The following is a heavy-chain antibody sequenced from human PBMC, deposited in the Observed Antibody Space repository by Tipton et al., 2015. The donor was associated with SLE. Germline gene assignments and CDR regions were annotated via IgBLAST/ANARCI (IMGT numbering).Heavy chain of an antibody. CDR3: ARAGIVGALGY. Sequence: TLSLTCTVSGGSISSYYWSWIRQPPGKGLEWIGYIYTSGSTNYNPSLKSRVTISVDTSKNQFSLKLSSVTAADTAVYYCARAGIVGALGYWGQGTLVTVSS. J-gene: IGHJ4*02. CDR2: IYTSGST. V-gene: IGHV4-4*08. D-gene: IGHD1-26*01. CDR1: GGSISSYY.